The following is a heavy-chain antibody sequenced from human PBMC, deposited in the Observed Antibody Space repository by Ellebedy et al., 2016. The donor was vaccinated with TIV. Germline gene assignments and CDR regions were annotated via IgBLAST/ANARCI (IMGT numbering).Heavy chain of an antibody. J-gene: IGHJ4*02. Sequence: GESLKISCAASGFTFNNYNMIWVRQAPGKGLEWISYISSDGITTDYADSVKGRFTISRDNAKASAYLQMNSLRAEDTAVYYCARDMGRWLQFLAYWGQGTLVTVSS. V-gene: IGHV3-48*03. CDR3: ARDMGRWLQFLAY. D-gene: IGHD5-24*01. CDR2: ISSDGITT. CDR1: GFTFNNYN.